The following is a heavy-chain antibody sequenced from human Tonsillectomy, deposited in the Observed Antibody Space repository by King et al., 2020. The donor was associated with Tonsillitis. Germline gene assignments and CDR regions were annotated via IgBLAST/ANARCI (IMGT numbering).Heavy chain of an antibody. D-gene: IGHD2-2*01. CDR2: IQFDGNNE. J-gene: IGHJ4*02. V-gene: IGHV3-30*02. Sequence: VQLVESGGGVVQPGGSLRLSCAASGFTFRSYCLHWVRQAPGKGLEWVAFIQFDGNNEYYAESMKGRSTISRDNSKNTLYLQMNSLRPEDTAVYYCAKVGSRGYCTTPSCYGYYCESWGQGTLVTVSS. CDR3: AKVGSRGYCTTPSCYGYYCES. CDR1: GFTFRSYC.